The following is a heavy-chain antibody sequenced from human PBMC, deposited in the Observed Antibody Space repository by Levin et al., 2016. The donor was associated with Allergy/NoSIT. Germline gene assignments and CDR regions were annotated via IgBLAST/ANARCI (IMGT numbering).Heavy chain of an antibody. Sequence: GESLKISCAASGFTFSSYWMSWVRQAPGKGLEWVANIKQDGSEKYYVDSVKGRFTISRDNAKNSLYLQMNSLRAEDTAVYYCARDKAAIKSWYLYYYYGMDVWGQGTTVTVSS. J-gene: IGHJ6*02. CDR1: GFTFSSYW. CDR2: IKQDGSEK. V-gene: IGHV3-7*03. D-gene: IGHD1-14*01. CDR3: ARDKAAIKSWYLYYYYGMDV.